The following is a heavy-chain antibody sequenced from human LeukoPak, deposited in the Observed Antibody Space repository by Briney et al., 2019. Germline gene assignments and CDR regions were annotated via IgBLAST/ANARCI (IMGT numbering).Heavy chain of an antibody. CDR3: ARESPLGYCSSTSCSTAY. D-gene: IGHD2-2*01. CDR1: GGSFSGYY. J-gene: IGHJ4*02. V-gene: IGHV4-34*01. Sequence: SETLSLTCAVYGGSFSGYYWSWIRQPPGKGLEWIGEINHRGSTNYNPSLKSRVAMSVDTSKNQFSLKLSSVTAADTAVYYCARESPLGYCSSTSCSTAYWGQGTLVTVSS. CDR2: INHRGST.